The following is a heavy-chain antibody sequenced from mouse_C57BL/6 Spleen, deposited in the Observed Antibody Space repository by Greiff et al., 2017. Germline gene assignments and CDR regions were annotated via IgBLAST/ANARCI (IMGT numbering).Heavy chain of an antibody. CDR3: TRSAIGYYFDY. D-gene: IGHD2-14*01. J-gene: IGHJ2*01. CDR2: IDPETGGT. V-gene: IGHV1-15*01. Sequence: VQLQQSGAELVRPGASVTLSCKASGYTFTDYEMHWVKQTPVHGLEWIGAIDPETGGTAYNQKFKGKAILTADKSSSTAYMELRSLTSEDSAVYYCTRSAIGYYFDYWGQGTTLTVSS. CDR1: GYTFTDYE.